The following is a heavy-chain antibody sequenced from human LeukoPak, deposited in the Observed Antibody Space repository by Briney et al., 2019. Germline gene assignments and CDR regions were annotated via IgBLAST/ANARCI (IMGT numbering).Heavy chain of an antibody. V-gene: IGHV4-30-4*07. Sequence: SETLSLTCAVSGASISSGGYSWSWIRQPPGKGLEWIGYIYYSGTTDYNPSLWGRATISLDTSKNHFSLTLTSATAADTAVYFCARDSTFYGSGSFSINWFDPWGQGILVTVSS. J-gene: IGHJ5*02. CDR1: GASISSGGYS. D-gene: IGHD3-10*01. CDR3: ARDSTFYGSGSFSINWFDP. CDR2: IYYSGTT.